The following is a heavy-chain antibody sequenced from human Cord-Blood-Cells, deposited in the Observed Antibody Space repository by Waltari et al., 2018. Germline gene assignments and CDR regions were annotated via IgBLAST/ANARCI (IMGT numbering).Heavy chain of an antibody. CDR1: GGSFSGYY. D-gene: IGHD4-4*01. J-gene: IGHJ4*02. V-gene: IGHV4-34*01. CDR3: ARVYDYTQLDY. CDR2: INHSGST. Sequence: QVQLQQWGAGLLKPSETLSLTCAVYGGSFSGYYWSWIRQPPGKGLEWIGEINHSGSTNYNPALKSRVTISVDTSKNQFALKLSSVTAADTAVYYCARVYDYTQLDYWGQGTLVTVSS.